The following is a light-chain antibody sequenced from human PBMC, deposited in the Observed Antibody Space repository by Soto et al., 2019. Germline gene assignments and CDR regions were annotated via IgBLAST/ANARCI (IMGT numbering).Light chain of an antibody. CDR1: QSVSSN. CDR2: SAS. J-gene: IGKJ1*01. CDR3: QQYNNWPQT. V-gene: IGKV3-15*01. Sequence: EIVMRQSPATLSVSPGERATLSCRASQSVSSNLAWYQQKPGQAPRLLIYSASTRATGIPARFSGSGSGTEFTLTISSLQSEDFAVYYCQQYNNWPQTFGQGTKVEIK.